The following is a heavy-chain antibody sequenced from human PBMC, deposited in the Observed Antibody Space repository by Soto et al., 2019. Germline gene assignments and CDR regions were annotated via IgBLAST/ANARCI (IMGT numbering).Heavy chain of an antibody. CDR1: GYTFTSYD. V-gene: IGHV1-8*01. CDR3: ARDLNDILTGYYIPFDY. J-gene: IGHJ4*02. Sequence: QVQLVQSGAEVKKPGASVKVSCKASGYTFTSYDINWVRQATGQGLEWMGWMNPNSGNTGHAQKFQGRVTMTRNTSISTAYMELSSLRSEDTAVYYCARDLNDILTGYYIPFDYWGQGTLVTVSS. D-gene: IGHD3-9*01. CDR2: MNPNSGNT.